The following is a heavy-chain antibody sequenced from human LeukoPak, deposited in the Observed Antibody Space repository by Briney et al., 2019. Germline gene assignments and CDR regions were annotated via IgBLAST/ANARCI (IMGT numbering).Heavy chain of an antibody. J-gene: IGHJ4*02. V-gene: IGHV3-30*02. CDR3: AKDLDYDSSGYDY. CDR2: IRYDGSNK. CDR1: GFTFDDYA. Sequence: PGGSLRLSCAAPGFTFDDYAMHWVRQAPGKGLEWVAFIRYDGSNKYYADSVKGRFTISRDSSKNTLYLQMNSLRAEDTAVYYCAKDLDYDSSGYDYWGQGTLVTASS. D-gene: IGHD3-22*01.